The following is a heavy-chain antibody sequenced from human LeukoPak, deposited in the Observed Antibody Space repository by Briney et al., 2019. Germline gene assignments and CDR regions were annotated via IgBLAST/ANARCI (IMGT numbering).Heavy chain of an antibody. V-gene: IGHV4-59*01. Sequence: SETLSLTCTVSGGSISSYYWSWIRQPPGKGLKWIGNIYYSGYTTYSPSPRSRVTISVDTSKNQFSLKLSSVTAADTAVYYCARVPTVTFFDYWGQGTLVTVSS. D-gene: IGHD4-17*01. CDR3: ARVPTVTFFDY. CDR2: IYYSGYT. J-gene: IGHJ4*02. CDR1: GGSISSYY.